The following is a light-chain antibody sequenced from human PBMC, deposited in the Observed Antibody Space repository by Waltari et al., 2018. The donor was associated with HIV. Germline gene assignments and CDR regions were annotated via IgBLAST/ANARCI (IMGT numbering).Light chain of an antibody. CDR1: SRDVGDYY. J-gene: IGLJ3*02. CDR2: EVS. V-gene: IGLV2-14*01. Sequence: QSALTQPASVSGSPGQSISISCPGTSRDVGDYYVSWYQHHPGKAPKVMIYEVSNRRSGVAHRFSGDKPGNTASLTISGLLPEDEAGYFCSSYISSATPEFGGGTRLTVL. CDR3: SSYISSATPE.